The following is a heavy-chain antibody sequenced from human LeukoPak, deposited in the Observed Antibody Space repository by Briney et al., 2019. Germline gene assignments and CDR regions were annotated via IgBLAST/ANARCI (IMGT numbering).Heavy chain of an antibody. Sequence: GGSLRLPCAASGFTFSSYGMHWVRQAPGKGLEWVGVISYDGSNKYYADSVKGRFTISRDNSKNTLYLQMNSLRAEDTAVYYCAKDSAFDYWGQGTLVTVSS. CDR3: AKDSAFDY. J-gene: IGHJ4*02. CDR1: GFTFSSYG. CDR2: ISYDGSNK. V-gene: IGHV3-30*18.